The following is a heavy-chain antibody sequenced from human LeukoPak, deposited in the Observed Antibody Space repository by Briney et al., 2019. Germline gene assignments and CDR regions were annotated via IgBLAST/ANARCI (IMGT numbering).Heavy chain of an antibody. CDR2: INTNTGNP. D-gene: IGHD4-11*01. CDR3: ARGNDYSNYYYYYYMDV. J-gene: IGHJ6*03. CDR1: GYTFTSYA. Sequence: ASVKVSCKASGYTFTSYAMNWVRQAPGQGLEWMGWINTNTGNPTYAQGFTGRFVFSLDTSVSTAYLQISSLKAEDTAVYYCARGNDYSNYYYYYYMDVWGKGTTVTVSS. V-gene: IGHV7-4-1*02.